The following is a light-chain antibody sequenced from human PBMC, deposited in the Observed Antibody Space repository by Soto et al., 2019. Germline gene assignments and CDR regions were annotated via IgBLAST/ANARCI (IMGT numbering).Light chain of an antibody. V-gene: IGLV2-8*01. CDR2: EVT. Sequence: QSALTQPPSASGFPGQSVTISCTGTNNDIGYYDYVSWYQQHPGKAPKLVIYEVTKRPSGVPDRVSASKSGNTASLTVSGLRAEDEADYYCSSYAGSNNFVFGSGTKVTVL. CDR3: SSYAGSNNFV. CDR1: NNDIGYYDY. J-gene: IGLJ1*01.